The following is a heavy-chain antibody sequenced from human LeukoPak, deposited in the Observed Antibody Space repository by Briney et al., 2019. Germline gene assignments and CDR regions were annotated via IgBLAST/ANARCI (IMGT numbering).Heavy chain of an antibody. Sequence: GGSLRLSCAASGFTVSSNYMSWVRQAPGKGLEWVSAISVSGGSTYYADSVKGRFTISRDNSKNTLYLQMNSLRAEDTAVYYCAKDPRNPYCSGGSCYLTGDYWGQGTLVTVSS. J-gene: IGHJ4*02. V-gene: IGHV3-23*01. CDR1: GFTVSSNY. CDR3: AKDPRNPYCSGGSCYLTGDY. D-gene: IGHD2-15*01. CDR2: ISVSGGST.